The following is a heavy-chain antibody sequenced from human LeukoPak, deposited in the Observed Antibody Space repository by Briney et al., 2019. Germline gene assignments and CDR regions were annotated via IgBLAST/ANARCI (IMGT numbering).Heavy chain of an antibody. D-gene: IGHD2-21*02. CDR2: IYHSGST. V-gene: IGHV4-4*02. CDR1: GGSISSSNW. CDR3: ARVHPYCGGDCYAFDI. Sequence: PSETLSLTCAVSGGSISSSNWWSWVRQPPGKGLEWIGEIYHSGSTNYNPSLKSRVTISVDKSKNQFSLKLSSVTAADTVVYYCARVHPYCGGDCYAFDIWGQGTMVTVSS. J-gene: IGHJ3*02.